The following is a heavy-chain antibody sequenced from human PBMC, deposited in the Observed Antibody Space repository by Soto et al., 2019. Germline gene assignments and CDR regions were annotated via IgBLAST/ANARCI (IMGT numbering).Heavy chain of an antibody. CDR3: ARVERGTATTVVDAFDI. CDR2: MSHSGGT. CDR1: GGFVSSGSYY. D-gene: IGHD1-1*01. V-gene: IGHV4-61*01. Sequence: SETLSLTCAVYGGFVSSGSYYWSWIRQPPGKGLEWIGEMSHSGGTHFKTSLKSRVTISVDTSKNQFSLKMSSVTAADTALYYCARVERGTATTVVDAFDIWGPGTMVTVSS. J-gene: IGHJ3*02.